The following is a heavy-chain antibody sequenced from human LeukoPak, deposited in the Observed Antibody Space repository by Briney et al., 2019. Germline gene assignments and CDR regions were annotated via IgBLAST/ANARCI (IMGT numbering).Heavy chain of an antibody. J-gene: IGHJ4*02. D-gene: IGHD3-22*01. V-gene: IGHV4-34*01. Sequence: SETLSLTCAVYGGSFSGYYWSWIRQPPGKGLEWIGEINHSGSTNYNPSLKSRVTISVDTSKNQFSLKLSSVTAADTAVYYCARGRDYYDSSGYSKPHFDYWGQGTLVTVSS. CDR2: INHSGST. CDR1: GGSFSGYY. CDR3: ARGRDYYDSSGYSKPHFDY.